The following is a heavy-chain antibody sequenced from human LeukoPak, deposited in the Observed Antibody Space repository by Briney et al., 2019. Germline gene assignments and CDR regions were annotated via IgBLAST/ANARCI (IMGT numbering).Heavy chain of an antibody. Sequence: SETLSLTCTVSGGSISSYYWSWIRPPPGKGLEWIGYIYYSGSTNYNPSLKSRVTISVDTSKNQFSLKLSSVTAADTAVYYCARDTYYYDSSGYRPFDYWGQGTLVTVSS. J-gene: IGHJ4*02. CDR3: ARDTYYYDSSGYRPFDY. CDR2: IYYSGST. CDR1: GGSISSYY. D-gene: IGHD3-22*01. V-gene: IGHV4-59*01.